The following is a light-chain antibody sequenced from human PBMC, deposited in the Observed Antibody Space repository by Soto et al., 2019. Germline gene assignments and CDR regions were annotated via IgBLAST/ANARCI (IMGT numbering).Light chain of an antibody. J-gene: IGKJ2*01. CDR1: QSVLYSYNNKNY. CDR3: QQYYITPMYT. CDR2: WAS. Sequence: DIVMTQSPDSLTVSLGERATINCKSSQSVLYSYNNKNYLAWYQKKPGQPPKLLIYWASTRESGVPDRFSGSGSGTDFTLTISSLQAEDAAVYYCQQYYITPMYTFGQGTKLEIK. V-gene: IGKV4-1*01.